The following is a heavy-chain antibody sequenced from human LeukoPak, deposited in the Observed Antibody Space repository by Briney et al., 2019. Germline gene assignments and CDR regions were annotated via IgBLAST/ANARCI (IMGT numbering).Heavy chain of an antibody. D-gene: IGHD3-16*01. CDR3: ASLASGNWFDR. V-gene: IGHV4-31*03. CDR2: IYYGGST. J-gene: IGHJ5*02. Sequence: SETLSLTCTVSGGSISSGGYYWSWIRQHPGKGLEWIGYIYYGGSTYYNPSLKSRVTISVDTSKNQFSLKLSSVTAADTAVYYCASLASGNWFDRWGQGTLVTVSS. CDR1: GGSISSGGYY.